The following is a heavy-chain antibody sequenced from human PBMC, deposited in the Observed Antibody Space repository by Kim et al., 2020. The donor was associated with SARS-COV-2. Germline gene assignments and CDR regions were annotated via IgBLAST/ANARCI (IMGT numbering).Heavy chain of an antibody. CDR1: GFTFSSYE. V-gene: IGHV3-48*03. Sequence: GGSLRLSCAASGFTFSSYEMNWVRQAPGKGLEWVSYISSSGSTIYYADSVKGRFTISRDNAKNSLYLQMNSLRAEDTAVYYCATDKLLGIAVAGTTDYWGEGTLGTVSS. CDR3: ATDKLLGIAVAGTTDY. J-gene: IGHJ4*02. CDR2: ISSSGSTI. D-gene: IGHD6-19*01.